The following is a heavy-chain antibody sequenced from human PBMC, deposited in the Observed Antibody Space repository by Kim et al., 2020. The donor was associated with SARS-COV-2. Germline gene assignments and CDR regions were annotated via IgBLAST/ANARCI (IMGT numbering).Heavy chain of an antibody. J-gene: IGHJ4*02. CDR3: AKEPRGYCSSTSCFFDY. D-gene: IGHD2-2*01. V-gene: IGHV3-23*01. Sequence: VKGRFSISRDNSKTTLYLQMNSLRAEDTAVYYCAKEPRGYCSSTSCFFDYWGQGTLVTVSS.